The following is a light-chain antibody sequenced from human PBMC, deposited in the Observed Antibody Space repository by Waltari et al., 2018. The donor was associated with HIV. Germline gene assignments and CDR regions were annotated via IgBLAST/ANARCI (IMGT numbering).Light chain of an antibody. CDR1: QSVDTF. Sequence: DIQMTQSPSSLSASVGDRVTITCRASQSVDTFLNWYQQKPGKAPKLLIYGASTLQSGVPSRFSGSGSRTDFTLTSSSLQPEDFATYYCQQSYNSPLTFGGGTKVEIK. V-gene: IGKV1-39*01. CDR2: GAS. J-gene: IGKJ4*01. CDR3: QQSYNSPLT.